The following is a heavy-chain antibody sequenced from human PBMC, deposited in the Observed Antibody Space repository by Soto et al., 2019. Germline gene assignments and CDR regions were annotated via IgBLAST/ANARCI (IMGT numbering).Heavy chain of an antibody. V-gene: IGHV4-34*01. CDR2: INHSGST. J-gene: IGHJ5*02. CDR1: GGSFSGYY. CDR3: ASRLGYCSGGSCYSAPYNWFDP. Sequence: SETLSLTCAVYGGSFSGYYWSWIRQPPGKGLEWIGEINHSGSTNYNPSLKSRVTISVDTSKNQFSLKLSSVTAADTAVYYCASRLGYCSGGSCYSAPYNWFDPWGQGTLVTGSS. D-gene: IGHD2-15*01.